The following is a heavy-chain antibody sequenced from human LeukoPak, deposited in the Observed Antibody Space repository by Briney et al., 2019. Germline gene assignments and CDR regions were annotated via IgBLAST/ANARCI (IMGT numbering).Heavy chain of an antibody. CDR3: AIWSNSGFDY. D-gene: IGHD1-26*01. V-gene: IGHV1-2*02. CDR2: INPNSGGT. CDR1: GYTFTGYS. J-gene: IGHJ4*02. Sequence: GGSLNVSCTASGYTFTGYSMHWVRQAPGQGLEWMQRINPNSGGTNYVETFQGRVTMTRDTSISTAYMELSRLTSDDTAMYYCAIWSNSGFDYWGQGTLVTVSS.